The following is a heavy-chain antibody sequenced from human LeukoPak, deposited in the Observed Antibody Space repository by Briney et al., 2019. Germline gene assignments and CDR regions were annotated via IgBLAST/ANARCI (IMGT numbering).Heavy chain of an antibody. CDR1: GDTFSSYA. CDR3: ARAVAGAFDY. CDR2: IIPICGKA. J-gene: IGHJ4*02. Sequence: SVKVSCKASGDTFSSYAISWVRQAPGQGLEWRGGIIPICGKANYAQKFQGRVTITTDESTSTAYMELSSLRSEDTAVYYCARAVAGAFDYWGQGTLVTVSS. D-gene: IGHD6-19*01. V-gene: IGHV1-69*05.